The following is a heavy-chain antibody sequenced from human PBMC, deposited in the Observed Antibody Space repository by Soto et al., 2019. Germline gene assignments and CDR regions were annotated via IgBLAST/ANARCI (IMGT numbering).Heavy chain of an antibody. CDR1: GFIFSNYA. CDR3: ASAVVTSTSWANTPNV. Sequence: QVQLVESGGGVVQPGRSLRLSCAASGFIFSNYAMHWVRQAPGRGLEWVAVIWYDGSREFYADSVNGRFTISRDNSKNTLSLQMHSLRAEDTAVYYCASAVVTSTSWANTPNVWGLGTLVTVSS. CDR2: IWYDGSRE. J-gene: IGHJ4*02. V-gene: IGHV3-33*01. D-gene: IGHD2-2*01.